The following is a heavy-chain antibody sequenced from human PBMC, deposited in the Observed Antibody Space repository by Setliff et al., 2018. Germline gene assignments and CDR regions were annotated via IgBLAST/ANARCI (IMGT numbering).Heavy chain of an antibody. CDR3: ARAHSDIVVVPAAMRDAFDI. CDR2: IYYSGST. Sequence: SETLSLTCTVSGGSISSGDYYWSWIRQPPGKGLEWIGYIYYSGSTYYNPSLKSRVTISVDTSKNQFSLKLSSVTAADTAVYYCARAHSDIVVVPAAMRDAFDIWGQVTMVTVSS. V-gene: IGHV4-30-4*08. CDR1: GGSISSGDYY. D-gene: IGHD2-2*01. J-gene: IGHJ3*02.